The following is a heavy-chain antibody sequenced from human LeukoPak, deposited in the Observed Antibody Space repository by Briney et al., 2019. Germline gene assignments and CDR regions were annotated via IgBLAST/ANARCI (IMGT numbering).Heavy chain of an antibody. CDR1: GFTVSSNY. CDR3: AKAPVGAAAVYYFDY. J-gene: IGHJ4*02. CDR2: IYSGGST. V-gene: IGHV3-66*01. D-gene: IGHD6-13*01. Sequence: PGGSLRLSCAASGFTVSSNYMSWVRQAPGKGLEWVSVIYSGGSTYYADSVKGRFTISRDNSKNTLYLQMNSLRAEDTAVYYCAKAPVGAAAVYYFDYWGQGTLVTVSS.